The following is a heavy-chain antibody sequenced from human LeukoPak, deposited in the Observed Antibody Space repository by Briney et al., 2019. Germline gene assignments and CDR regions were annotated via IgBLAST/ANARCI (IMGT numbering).Heavy chain of an antibody. CDR1: GGSISSSSYY. V-gene: IGHV4-39*01. Sequence: SETLSLTCTVSGGSISSSSYYWGWIRQPPGKGLEWIGSIYYSGSTYYNPSLKSRVTISVDTSKNQFSLKLSSVTAADTAVYYCARLYPSWGGSGSYYPGSFIDYWGQETLVTVSS. D-gene: IGHD3-10*01. CDR3: ARLYPSWGGSGSYYPGSFIDY. CDR2: IYYSGST. J-gene: IGHJ4*02.